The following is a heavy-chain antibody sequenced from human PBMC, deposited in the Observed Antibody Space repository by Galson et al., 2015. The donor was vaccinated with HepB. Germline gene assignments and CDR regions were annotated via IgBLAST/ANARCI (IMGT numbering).Heavy chain of an antibody. CDR1: GGSFSGYY. D-gene: IGHD3-9*01. V-gene: IGHV4-34*01. CDR2: INHSGST. Sequence: SETLSLTCAVYGGSFSGYYWSWIRQPPGKGLEWIGEINHSGSTNYNPSLKSRVTISVDTSKNQFSLKLSSVTAADTAVYYCARKKYYDILTGYWNRYYYYYGMDVWGQGTTVTVSS. J-gene: IGHJ6*02. CDR3: ARKKYYDILTGYWNRYYYYYGMDV.